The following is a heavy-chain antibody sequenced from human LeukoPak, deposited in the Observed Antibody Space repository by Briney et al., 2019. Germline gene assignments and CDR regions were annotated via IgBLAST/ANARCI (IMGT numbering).Heavy chain of an antibody. CDR3: AKGNTDYDFWSGPTYNWFDP. CDR2: ISGSGGST. Sequence: PGGSLRLSCAASGFTFSSYAMSWVRQAPGKGLEWVSAISGSGGSTYYADSVKGRFTISRDNSKNMLYLQMNSLRAEDTAVYYCAKGNTDYDFWSGPTYNWFDPWGQGTLVTVSS. V-gene: IGHV3-23*01. J-gene: IGHJ5*02. D-gene: IGHD3-3*01. CDR1: GFTFSSYA.